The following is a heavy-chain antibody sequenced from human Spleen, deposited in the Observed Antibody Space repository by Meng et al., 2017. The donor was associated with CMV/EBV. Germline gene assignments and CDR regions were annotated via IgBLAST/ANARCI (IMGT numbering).Heavy chain of an antibody. Sequence: GESLKISCAASGFTFSSFWMSWVRQAPGKGPEWVANIKQDGSEKYYVDSVKGRFTISRDNAKNSLYLQMNSLRAEDTAVYYCARDHLDYDFWSGSSYYYFDYWGQGTPVTVSS. V-gene: IGHV3-7*01. J-gene: IGHJ4*02. D-gene: IGHD3-3*01. CDR3: ARDHLDYDFWSGSSYYYFDY. CDR2: IKQDGSEK. CDR1: GFTFSSFW.